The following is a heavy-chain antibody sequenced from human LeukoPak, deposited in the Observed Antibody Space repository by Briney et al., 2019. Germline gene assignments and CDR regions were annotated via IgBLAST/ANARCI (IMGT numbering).Heavy chain of an antibody. D-gene: IGHD3-10*01. CDR1: GGSISSHY. V-gene: IGHV4-59*11. CDR2: IYYSGST. Sequence: SETLSLTCTVSGGSISSHYWSWIRQPPGKGLEWIGYIYYSGSTNYNPSLKSRVTISVDTSKNQFSLKLSSVTAADTAVYYCARVGSNGSGSYYLNYWGQGTLVTVSS. CDR3: ARVGSNGSGSYYLNY. J-gene: IGHJ4*02.